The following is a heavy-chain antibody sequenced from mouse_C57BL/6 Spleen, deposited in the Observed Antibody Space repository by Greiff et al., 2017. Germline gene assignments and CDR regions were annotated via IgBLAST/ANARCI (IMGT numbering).Heavy chain of an antibody. Sequence: QVQLQQPGAELVMPGASVKLSCKASGYTFTSYWMHWVKQRPGQGLEWIGEIDPSDSYTNYNQKFKGKSTLTVDKSSSTAYMQLSSLTSEDSAVYDGARHYSNYDWYFGVWGTGNTVNVSA. CDR1: GYTFTSYW. V-gene: IGHV1-69*01. CDR3: ARHYSNYDWYFGV. D-gene: IGHD2-5*01. J-gene: IGHJ1*03. CDR2: IDPSDSYT.